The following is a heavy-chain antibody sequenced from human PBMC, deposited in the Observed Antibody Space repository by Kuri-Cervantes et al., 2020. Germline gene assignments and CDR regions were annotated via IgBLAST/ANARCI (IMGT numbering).Heavy chain of an antibody. CDR3: AKDLGPVVTARQAY. V-gene: IGHV3-7*03. CDR2: IKQDGSEK. D-gene: IGHD2-21*02. Sequence: GESLKISCAASGFTFSSYWMSWVRQAPGKGLEWVANIKQDGSEKYYVDSVKGRFTISRDNAKNSLYLQMNSLRAEDTALYYCAKDLGPVVTARQAYWGQGTLVTVSS. J-gene: IGHJ4*02. CDR1: GFTFSSYW.